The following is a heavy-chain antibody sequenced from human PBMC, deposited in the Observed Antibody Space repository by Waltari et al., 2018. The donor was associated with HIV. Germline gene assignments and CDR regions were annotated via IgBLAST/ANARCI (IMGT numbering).Heavy chain of an antibody. V-gene: IGHV1-24*01. Sequence: QVQLVQSGAEVKKPGASVKVSCKVSGYTLTELSMHWVRQAPGKGLEWMGGFDPEEGETIYAQKFQGRVTMTEDTSTDTAYMELSSLRSEDTAVYYCATDASRRFRWDRFGMDVWGQGTTVTVSS. CDR1: GYTLTELS. J-gene: IGHJ6*02. CDR3: ATDASRRFRWDRFGMDV. D-gene: IGHD1-26*01. CDR2: FDPEEGET.